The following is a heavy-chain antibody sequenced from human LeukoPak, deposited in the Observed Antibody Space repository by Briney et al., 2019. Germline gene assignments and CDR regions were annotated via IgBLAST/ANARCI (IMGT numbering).Heavy chain of an antibody. CDR1: GFTFSSYG. Sequence: GRSLRLSCAASGFTFSSYGMHWVRQAPGKGLEWVAVISYDGSNKYYADSVKGRFTISRDNSKNTLYLQMNSLRAEDTAVYYCAKDRAVLRYFDWLDHYYYYYGMDVWGQGTTVTVSS. V-gene: IGHV3-30*18. J-gene: IGHJ6*02. D-gene: IGHD3-9*01. CDR3: AKDRAVLRYFDWLDHYYYYYGMDV. CDR2: ISYDGSNK.